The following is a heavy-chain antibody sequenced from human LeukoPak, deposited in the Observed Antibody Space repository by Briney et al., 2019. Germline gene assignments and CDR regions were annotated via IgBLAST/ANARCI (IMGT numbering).Heavy chain of an antibody. Sequence: PGGSLRLSCAASGFTFSNYWMTWVRRAPGKGLEWVSSISSSSSYIYYADSVKGRFAISRDNAKNSLYLQMNSLRAEDTAVYYCARELRDYYDSSGYYYLGNWFDPWGQGTLVTVSS. CDR2: ISSSSSYI. CDR3: ARELRDYYDSSGYYYLGNWFDP. V-gene: IGHV3-21*01. J-gene: IGHJ5*02. CDR1: GFTFSNYW. D-gene: IGHD3-22*01.